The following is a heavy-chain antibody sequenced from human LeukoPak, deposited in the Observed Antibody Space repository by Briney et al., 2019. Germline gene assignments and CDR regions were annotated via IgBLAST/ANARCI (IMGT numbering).Heavy chain of an antibody. J-gene: IGHJ1*01. CDR2: INHSGST. Sequence: PSETLSLTCAVYGGSFSGYYWSWIRQPPGKGLEWIGEINHSGSTNYNPSLKSRVTISVDTSKNQFSLKLSSVTAADTAVYYCARGDLYSSNWYEEYFQHWGQGTLVTVSS. CDR1: GGSFSGYY. V-gene: IGHV4-34*01. D-gene: IGHD6-13*01. CDR3: ARGDLYSSNWYEEYFQH.